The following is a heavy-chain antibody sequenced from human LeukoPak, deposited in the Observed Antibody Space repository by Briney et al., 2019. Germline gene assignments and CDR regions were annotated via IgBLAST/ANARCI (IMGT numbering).Heavy chain of an antibody. CDR3: ARDTYDSSGYYAHLDY. CDR1: GFTFGNSW. D-gene: IGHD3-22*01. Sequence: GGSLRLSCAASGFTFGNSWVHWVRQAPGKGLVWVSLINADGSTTSYADSVKGRFTISRDNAKNSLYLQMSSLRAEDTAVYYCARDTYDSSGYYAHLDYWGQGTLVTVSS. CDR2: INADGSTT. V-gene: IGHV3-74*01. J-gene: IGHJ4*02.